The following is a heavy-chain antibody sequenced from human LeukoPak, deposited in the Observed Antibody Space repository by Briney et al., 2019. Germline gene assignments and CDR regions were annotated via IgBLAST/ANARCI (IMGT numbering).Heavy chain of an antibody. CDR1: GFTFRTSG. CDR2: ISSSGTTI. CDR3: VRDYVWGTSESDY. J-gene: IGHJ4*02. D-gene: IGHD3-16*01. Sequence: GGSLRLSCAASGFTFRTSGMNWVRQAPGKGLEWVSYISSSGTTISYAQSVKGRFTITRDNAQNSLTLHMNTLRADDTAVYYCVRDYVWGTSESDYWGQGILVTVSS. V-gene: IGHV3-48*01.